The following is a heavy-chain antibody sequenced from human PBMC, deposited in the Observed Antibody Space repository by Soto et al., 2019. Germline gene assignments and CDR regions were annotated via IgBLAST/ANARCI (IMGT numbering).Heavy chain of an antibody. D-gene: IGHD5-18*01. CDR3: ARGYCSGYELSVGYGMDV. J-gene: IGHJ6*02. V-gene: IGHV3-11*01. CDR2: ISSSGSTI. Sequence: SLKISCAASGFTFSDYYMSWIRQAPGQGLEWVSYISSSGSTIYYADSVKGRFTISRDHAKNSLYLHMNSLRAEDTDVYYCARGYCSGYELSVGYGMDVWGQGSPVTVTS. CDR1: GFTFSDYY.